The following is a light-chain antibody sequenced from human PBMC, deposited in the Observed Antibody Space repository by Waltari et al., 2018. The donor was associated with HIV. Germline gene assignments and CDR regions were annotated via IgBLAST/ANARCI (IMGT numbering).Light chain of an antibody. CDR3: LLCFGATRV. J-gene: IGLJ2*01. Sequence: VVTQELSLTVSPGGTIIRTCGSSEGAVTTKNYAYWFQTKPGQAPMTLIHDTTLRHFWAPARFSGFLLGDQADLTLSVALSEDEGVYFCLLCFGATRVFGGGTMVTVL. CDR1: EGAVTTKNY. V-gene: IGLV7-46*01. CDR2: DTT.